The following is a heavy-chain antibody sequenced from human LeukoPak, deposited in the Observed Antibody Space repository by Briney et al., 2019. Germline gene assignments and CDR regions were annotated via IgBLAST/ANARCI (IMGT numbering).Heavy chain of an antibody. CDR3: ARGRSNYYGMDV. D-gene: IGHD1-26*01. Sequence: SETLSLTCSVSDGSINSYYWNWIRRPPGKGLEWIGYIYYNGNTNYSPSLKSRVTMSVDTSKNLFSLKVSSVTAADTAVHYCARGRSNYYGMDVWGQGTTVTVSS. CDR2: IYYNGNT. CDR1: DGSINSYY. V-gene: IGHV4-59*01. J-gene: IGHJ6*02.